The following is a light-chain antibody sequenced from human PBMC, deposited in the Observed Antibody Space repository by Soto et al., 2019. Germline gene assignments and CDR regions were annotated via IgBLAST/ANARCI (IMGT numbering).Light chain of an antibody. V-gene: IGKV1-39*01. J-gene: IGKJ5*01. CDR1: QPISKN. Sequence: DIQMTQSPSSLSASVGDRVTITCRASQPISKNLNWYQQRPGKPPNLLIYASSSLHRGVPPRFSGGGSGTEFTLTITSLQPEDFATYYCQQTDSTPITFGQGTRLEIK. CDR3: QQTDSTPIT. CDR2: ASS.